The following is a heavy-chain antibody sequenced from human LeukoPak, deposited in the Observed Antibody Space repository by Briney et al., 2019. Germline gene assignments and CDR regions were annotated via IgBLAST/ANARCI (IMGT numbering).Heavy chain of an antibody. Sequence: ASVKVSCKASGYTFTDSALHWLRQAPGQRLEWMGWINAGNGNTRYSEKFQDRVTITRDTSATTVYMELSSLRSEDSAIYYCARFYFDRSADSGRWGQGTLVIVSS. D-gene: IGHD3-22*01. V-gene: IGHV1-3*01. CDR2: INAGNGNT. CDR1: GYTFTDSA. CDR3: ARFYFDRSADSGR. J-gene: IGHJ4*02.